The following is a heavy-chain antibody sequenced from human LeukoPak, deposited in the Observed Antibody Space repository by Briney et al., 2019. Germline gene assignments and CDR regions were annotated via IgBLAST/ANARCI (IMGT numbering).Heavy chain of an antibody. J-gene: IGHJ4*02. CDR3: AKSFWIKGWFVGFDN. D-gene: IGHD3-3*01. CDR1: GGSVRSSSYS. Sequence: SETLSLTCTVSGGSVRSSSYSWSWIRQPAEKGLEWIGRISASGSTSYNPSLESRVTISLESSKNQVSLRLDSVTATDTAVYYCAKSFWIKGWFVGFDNWGRGTPVTVSS. V-gene: IGHV4-61*02. CDR2: ISASGST.